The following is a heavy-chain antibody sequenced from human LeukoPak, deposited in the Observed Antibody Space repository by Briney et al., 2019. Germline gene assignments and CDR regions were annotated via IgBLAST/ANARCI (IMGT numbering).Heavy chain of an antibody. CDR3: ARVARGYSYGYVGY. CDR2: IIPILGIA. CDR1: GGTFSSYA. J-gene: IGHJ4*02. V-gene: IGHV1-69*04. Sequence: SVEVSFKASGGTFSSYAISWVRQAPGQGLEWMGRIIPILGIANYAQKFQGRVTITADKSTSTAYMELSSLRSEDTAVYYCARVARGYSYGYVGYWGQGTLVTVSS. D-gene: IGHD5-18*01.